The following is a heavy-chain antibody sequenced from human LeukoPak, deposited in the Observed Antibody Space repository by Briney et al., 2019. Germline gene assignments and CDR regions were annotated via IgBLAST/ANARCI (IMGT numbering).Heavy chain of an antibody. J-gene: IGHJ6*03. V-gene: IGHV1-2*02. CDR1: GYTFTGYY. CDR3: ARGDIVATSGLRYYYYMDV. Sequence: ASVKVSCKASGYTFTGYYMHWVRQAPGQGLEWMGWINPNSGGTNYAQKFQGRVTMTRDTSISTAYMELSRLRSDDTAVYCCARGDIVATSGLRYYYYMDVWGKGTTVTVSS. D-gene: IGHD5-12*01. CDR2: INPNSGGT.